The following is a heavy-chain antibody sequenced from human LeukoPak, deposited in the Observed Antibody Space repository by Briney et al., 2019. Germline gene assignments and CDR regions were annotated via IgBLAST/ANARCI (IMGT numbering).Heavy chain of an antibody. CDR2: IYHSGST. CDR1: GGSISSGGYY. CDR3: ARDDKAIAAAGTGFDY. V-gene: IGHV4-30-2*01. Sequence: PSETLSLTCTVSGGSISSGGYYWSWIRQPPGKGLEWIGYIYHSGSTYYNPSLKSRVTISVDRSKSQFSLKLSSVTAADTAVYYCARDDKAIAAAGTGFDYWGQGTLVTVSS. J-gene: IGHJ4*02. D-gene: IGHD6-13*01.